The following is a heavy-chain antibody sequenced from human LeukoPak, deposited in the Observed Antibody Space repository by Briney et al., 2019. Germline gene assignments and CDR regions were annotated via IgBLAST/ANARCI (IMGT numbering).Heavy chain of an antibody. CDR1: GYSFTSYW. D-gene: IGHD3-10*01. V-gene: IGHV5-51*01. CDR3: ARLSLPWFGDELDP. Sequence: GESLKISCQGSGYSFTSYWIGWGRPMPGKGLEWMGIIYPGDSDTRYSPSFQGQVTISADKSISTAYLQWSSLKASDTAMYYCARLSLPWFGDELDPWGQGTLVTVSS. CDR2: IYPGDSDT. J-gene: IGHJ5*02.